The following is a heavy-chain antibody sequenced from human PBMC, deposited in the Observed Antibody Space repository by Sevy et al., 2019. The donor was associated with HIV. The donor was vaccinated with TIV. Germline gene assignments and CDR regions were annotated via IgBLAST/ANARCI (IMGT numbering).Heavy chain of an antibody. J-gene: IGHJ6*02. CDR1: GFTFSDYY. CDR3: ARLVRLSGYYSGDGMDV. Sequence: GESLKISCAASGFTFSDYYMSWIRQAPGKGLEWVSYISSSGSTIYYADSVKGRFTISRDNAKNSLYLQMNGLGAEDTAVYYCARLVRLSGYYSGDGMDVWGQGTTVTVSS. CDR2: ISSSGSTI. D-gene: IGHD3-22*01. V-gene: IGHV3-11*01.